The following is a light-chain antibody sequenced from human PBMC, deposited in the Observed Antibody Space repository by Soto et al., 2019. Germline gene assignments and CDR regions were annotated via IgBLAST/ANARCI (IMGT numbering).Light chain of an antibody. V-gene: IGKV3-15*01. CDR2: DAS. CDR1: QSISNN. J-gene: IGKJ2*01. Sequence: EILMTQSPATLSVSPGERATLSCRASQSISNNLAWYQQKPGQAPRLLIYDASTRATGFPARFSGSGSGTEFTLTISSLQSEDFAVYYCQQYNDWPPMYTFGQGTKLEIK. CDR3: QQYNDWPPMYT.